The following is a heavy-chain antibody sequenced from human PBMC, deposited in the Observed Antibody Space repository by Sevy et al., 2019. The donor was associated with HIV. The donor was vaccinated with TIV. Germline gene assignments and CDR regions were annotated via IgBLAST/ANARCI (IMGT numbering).Heavy chain of an antibody. CDR3: TRWKAVQSIFDY. CDR1: GFTFGDYC. Sequence: GGSLRLSCTASGFTFGDYCMIWVRQAPGKGLEWVAFLKSDVYGGTVDHAASVRGRFVISRDDSKTIAYLQMNDLKTEDTGVYYCTRWKAVQSIFDYWGQGALVTVSS. J-gene: IGHJ4*02. CDR2: LKSDVYGGTV. D-gene: IGHD6-19*01. V-gene: IGHV3-49*04.